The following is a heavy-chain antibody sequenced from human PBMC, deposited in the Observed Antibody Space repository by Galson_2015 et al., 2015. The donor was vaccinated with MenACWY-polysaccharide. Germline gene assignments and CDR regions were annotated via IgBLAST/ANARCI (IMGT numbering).Heavy chain of an antibody. Sequence: SCKASGYTFSSHSINWMRQAPGQGLEWMGWIGTNTGSPTYAQGFTGHFVFSVDTSVSTAYLQISSLKAEDTAVYYCARAITMMGGDAFDIWGQGTMVTVS. V-gene: IGHV7-4-1*02. CDR3: ARAITMMGGDAFDI. CDR1: GYTFSSHS. CDR2: IGTNTGSP. J-gene: IGHJ3*02. D-gene: IGHD3-22*01.